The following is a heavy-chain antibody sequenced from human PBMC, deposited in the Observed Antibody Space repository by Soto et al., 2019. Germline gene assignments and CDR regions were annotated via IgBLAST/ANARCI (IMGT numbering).Heavy chain of an antibody. J-gene: IGHJ4*02. V-gene: IGHV3-23*01. CDR2: ISGSGGST. CDR3: AKEGVGEGGYYFIGLLDY. CDR1: GFTFYSYA. D-gene: IGHD3-3*01. Sequence: PGGSLRLSCAASGFTFYSYAMTWVRQAPGKGLEWVSAISGSGGSTYYADSVKGRFTISRDNSKNTLYLQMNSLRAEDTAVYYCAKEGVGEGGYYFIGLLDYWGQGTLVTVSS.